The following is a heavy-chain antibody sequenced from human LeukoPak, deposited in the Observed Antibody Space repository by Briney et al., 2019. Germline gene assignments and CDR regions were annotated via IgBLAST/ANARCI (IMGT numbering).Heavy chain of an antibody. Sequence: PSETLSLTCAVYGGSFTAYYCNWIRQPPGKGVQWSVEVTNSGSTNYNPSLKSRVPISVDTSKNQFYLKLSSVTAAASGVYYCARRSRVDLADGIAWPFDYWGRGTLVTVSS. V-gene: IGHV4-34*01. J-gene: IGHJ4*02. CDR3: ARRSRVDLADGIAWPFDY. D-gene: IGHD5-12*01. CDR1: GGSFTAYY. CDR2: VTNSGST.